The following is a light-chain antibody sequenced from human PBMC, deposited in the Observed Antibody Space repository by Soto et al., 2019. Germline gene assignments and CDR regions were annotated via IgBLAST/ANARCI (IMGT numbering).Light chain of an antibody. CDR2: EVS. CDR1: SSDVGGYNY. Sequence: QSALTQPPSASGSPGQSVTISCTGTSSDVGGYNYVSWYQQHPGKAPKLMIYEVSKRPSGVPDRFSGSKSGNTASLPVSGLLPEDEADYDCSSYVGSDNLGVFGGGTTLTVL. V-gene: IGLV2-8*01. CDR3: SSYVGSDNLGV. J-gene: IGLJ3*02.